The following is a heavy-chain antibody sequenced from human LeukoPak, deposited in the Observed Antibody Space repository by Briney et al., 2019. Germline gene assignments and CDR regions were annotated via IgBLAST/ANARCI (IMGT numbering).Heavy chain of an antibody. D-gene: IGHD3-10*01. CDR3: AKPRGAEYYFDY. J-gene: IGHJ4*02. CDR2: ISCDGSNK. CDR1: GFTFSSYE. V-gene: IGHV3-30*18. Sequence: PGGSLRLSCAASGFTFSSYEMNWVRQAPGKGLEWVAVISCDGSNKYYADSVKGRFTISRDNSKNTLYLQMNSLRAEDTAVYYCAKPRGAEYYFDYWGQGTLVTVSS.